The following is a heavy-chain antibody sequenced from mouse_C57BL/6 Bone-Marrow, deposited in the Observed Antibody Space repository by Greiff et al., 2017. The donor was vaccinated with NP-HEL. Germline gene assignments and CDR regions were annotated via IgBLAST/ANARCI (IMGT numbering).Heavy chain of an antibody. CDR1: GYTFTSYW. V-gene: IGHV1-52*01. Sequence: VQLQQSGAELVRPGSSVKLSCKASGYTFTSYWMHWVKQRPIQGLEWIGNIDPSDSEAHYNQKFKDKATLTVDKSSSTAYMQLSSLTSEDSAVYYCARRDGSSYYLDYWGQGTTLTVSS. CDR2: IDPSDSEA. J-gene: IGHJ2*01. CDR3: ARRDGSSYYLDY. D-gene: IGHD1-1*01.